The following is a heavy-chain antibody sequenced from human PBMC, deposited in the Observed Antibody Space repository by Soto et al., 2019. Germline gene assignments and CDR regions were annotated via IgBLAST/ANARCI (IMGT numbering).Heavy chain of an antibody. CDR1: GGSISSGDYY. D-gene: IGHD6-19*01. CDR2: IYYSGST. Sequence: SETLSLTCTVSGGSISSGDYYWSWIRQPPGKGLEWIGYIYYSGSTYYNPSLKSRVTTSVDTSKNQFSLKLSSVTAADTAVYYCARPAAGHTNAFDIWGQGTMVTVSS. CDR3: ARPAAGHTNAFDI. V-gene: IGHV4-30-4*01. J-gene: IGHJ3*02.